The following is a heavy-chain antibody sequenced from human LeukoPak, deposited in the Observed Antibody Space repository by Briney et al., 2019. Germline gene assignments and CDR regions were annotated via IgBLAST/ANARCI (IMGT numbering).Heavy chain of an antibody. J-gene: IGHJ4*02. D-gene: IGHD3-22*01. CDR3: ARDYDSSGYYYPVYEY. Sequence: NSGGSLRLSCAASGFTFRNYRMNWVRQAPGKGLEWVSSISTSSTYIFYADSVKGRFTISRDNAKNSLYLQMNSLRAKDTAVYYCARDYDSSGYYYPVYEYWGQGTLVTVSS. V-gene: IGHV3-21*01. CDR2: ISTSSTYI. CDR1: GFTFRNYR.